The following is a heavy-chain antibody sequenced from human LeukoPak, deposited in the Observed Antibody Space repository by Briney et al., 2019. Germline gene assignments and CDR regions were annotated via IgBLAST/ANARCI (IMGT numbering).Heavy chain of an antibody. CDR3: ARRHHFGFLDS. CDR1: GITFSSHS. D-gene: IGHD3-10*01. J-gene: IGHJ4*02. V-gene: IGHV3-48*04. Sequence: GGSLRPSCAASGITFSSHSMNWVRQAPGRGLEWVSYISGSSSTIYYADSVKGRFAISRDNAENSVYLQMNSLRAEDTAVYYCARRHHFGFLDSWGQGTLVTVSS. CDR2: ISGSSSTI.